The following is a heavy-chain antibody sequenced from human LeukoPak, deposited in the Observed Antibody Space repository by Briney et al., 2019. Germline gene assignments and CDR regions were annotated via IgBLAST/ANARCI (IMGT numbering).Heavy chain of an antibody. Sequence: GGSLRLSCAASGFTFSNYAMSWVRQAPGKGLEWVSSISSSSSYIYYADSVKGRFTISRDNAKNSLYLQMNSLRAEDTAVYYCARGHFGSQNAFDIWGQGTMVTVSS. CDR3: ARGHFGSQNAFDI. V-gene: IGHV3-21*01. J-gene: IGHJ3*02. CDR1: GFTFSNYA. CDR2: ISSSSSYI. D-gene: IGHD1-26*01.